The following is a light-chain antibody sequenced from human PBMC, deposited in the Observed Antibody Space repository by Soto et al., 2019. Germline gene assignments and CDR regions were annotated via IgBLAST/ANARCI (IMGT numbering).Light chain of an antibody. Sequence: QSALTQPASVSGSPGQSIIISCTGTSNDVGGYDYVSWYQQHPGKAPKLLIYDVRSRASGVSDRFSGSKSGHTASLTISGSRPEDEADYYCASYTSSSTLVFGTGTKLTVL. CDR3: ASYTSSSTLV. CDR1: SNDVGGYDY. V-gene: IGLV2-14*03. J-gene: IGLJ1*01. CDR2: DVR.